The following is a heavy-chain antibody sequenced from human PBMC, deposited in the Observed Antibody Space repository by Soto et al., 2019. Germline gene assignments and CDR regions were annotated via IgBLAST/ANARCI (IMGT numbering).Heavy chain of an antibody. D-gene: IGHD3-22*01. CDR3: GRQYYESSGYFFAF. CDR1: GYTFTDYY. J-gene: IGHJ4*02. Sequence: RASVKVSCKASGYTFTDYYIHWVRQAPGQGLEWMGVINPTGGGTVYAEKFQGRVTLTTDTSTSTVYMELSSLRSEDTAVFYCGRQYYESSGYFFAFWGQGTLVTVSS. CDR2: INPTGGGT. V-gene: IGHV1-46*01.